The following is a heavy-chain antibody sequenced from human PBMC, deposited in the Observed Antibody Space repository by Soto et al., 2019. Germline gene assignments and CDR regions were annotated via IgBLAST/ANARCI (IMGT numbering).Heavy chain of an antibody. CDR3: ARASGWPSRAFDY. J-gene: IGHJ4*02. CDR1: GGSFSGYY. D-gene: IGHD6-19*01. CDR2: INHSGST. Sequence: SETLSLTCAVYGGSFSGYYWSWIRQPPGKGLEWIGEINHSGSTNYNPSLKSRVTISVDTSKNHFSLKLSSVTAADTAVYYCARASGWPSRAFDYWGQGTLVTVSS. V-gene: IGHV4-34*01.